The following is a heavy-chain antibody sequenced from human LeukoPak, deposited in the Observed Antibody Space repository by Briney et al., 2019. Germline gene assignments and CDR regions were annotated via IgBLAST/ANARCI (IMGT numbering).Heavy chain of an antibody. Sequence: GGSLRLSCTASGFTFGDYGMNWVRQAPGKGLEWVSSISSSSSYIYYADSVKGRFTISRDNAKNSLYLQMNSLRAEDTAVYYCAREYCSSTSCYAGYNWFDPWGQGTLVTVSS. CDR3: AREYCSSTSCYAGYNWFDP. V-gene: IGHV3-21*01. CDR2: ISSSSSYI. J-gene: IGHJ5*02. D-gene: IGHD2-2*01. CDR1: GFTFGDYG.